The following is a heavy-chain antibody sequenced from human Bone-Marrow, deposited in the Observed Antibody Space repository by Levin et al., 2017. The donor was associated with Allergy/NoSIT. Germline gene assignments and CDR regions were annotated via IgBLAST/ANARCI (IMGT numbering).Heavy chain of an antibody. CDR2: MSYDGSNK. CDR3: AKGRRISAWPPMDH. Sequence: GGSLRLSCAASGFTFSNYGFHWVRQTPGKGLECMAVMSYDGSNKYYADSVKGRFTISRDNSKNTLYLQMNSLRPEDTAVYYCAKGRRISAWPPMDHWGRGTLVTVSS. CDR1: GFTFSNYG. D-gene: IGHD6-19*01. J-gene: IGHJ4*02. V-gene: IGHV3-30*18.